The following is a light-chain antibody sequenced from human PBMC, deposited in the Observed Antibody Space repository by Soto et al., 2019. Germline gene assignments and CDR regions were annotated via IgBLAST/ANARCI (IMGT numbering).Light chain of an antibody. CDR1: QSVGSNY. CDR2: GAS. J-gene: IGKJ1*01. CDR3: QQYGSSPRT. V-gene: IGKV3-20*01. Sequence: CSASQSVGSNYLAWYQQKPGQAPRLLIYGASSRATGIPDRFSGSGSGTDFTLTISRLEPEDFAVYYCQQYGSSPRTFGQGTKVDIK.